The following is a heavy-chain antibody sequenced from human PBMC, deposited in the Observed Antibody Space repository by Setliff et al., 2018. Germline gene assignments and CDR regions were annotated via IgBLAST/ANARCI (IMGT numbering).Heavy chain of an antibody. CDR1: GFTFSSYA. J-gene: IGHJ5*02. CDR3: TTGLTDYDSGGYLDQ. CDR2: ISGSGGST. Sequence: GGSLRLSCAASGFTFSSYAMSWVRQAPGKGLEWVSAISGSGGSTYYADSVKGRFTISRDNAKNSVYLQMNSLRTEDTAVYYCTTGLTDYDSGGYLDQWGQGTLVTVSS. D-gene: IGHD3-22*01. V-gene: IGHV3-23*01.